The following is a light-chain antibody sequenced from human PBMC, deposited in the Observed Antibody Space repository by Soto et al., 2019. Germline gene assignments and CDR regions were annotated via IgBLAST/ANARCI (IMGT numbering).Light chain of an antibody. V-gene: IGKV3-15*01. CDR3: EQYNNSWT. CDR1: QSVSSN. J-gene: IGKJ1*01. Sequence: EIVMTQSPATLSVSPGERATLSCRASQSVSSNLAWYQQKPGQAPRLLIYGASTRATGIPARFSGSGSGTEFTLTISSLHSEEFAVYYCEQYNNSWTFGQGTNVDIK. CDR2: GAS.